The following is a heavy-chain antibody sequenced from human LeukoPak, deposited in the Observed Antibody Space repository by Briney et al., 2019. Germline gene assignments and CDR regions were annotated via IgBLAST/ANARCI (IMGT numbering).Heavy chain of an antibody. CDR1: GFTFSSYG. D-gene: IGHD4-17*01. Sequence: PGGSLSRSCAASGFTFSSYGMHWVRQAPGKGLEWVAFIRYDGSNKYYADSVKGRFTISRDNSKNTLYLQMNSLRAEDTAVYYCAKDNYDYGDYDGGDYWGQGTLVTVSS. CDR3: AKDNYDYGDYDGGDY. V-gene: IGHV3-30*02. J-gene: IGHJ4*02. CDR2: IRYDGSNK.